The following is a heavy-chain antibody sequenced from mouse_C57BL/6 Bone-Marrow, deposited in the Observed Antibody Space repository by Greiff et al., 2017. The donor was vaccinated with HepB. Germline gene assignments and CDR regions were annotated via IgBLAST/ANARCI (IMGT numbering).Heavy chain of an antibody. CDR2: INPGSGGT. CDR1: GYAFTNYL. J-gene: IGHJ3*01. Sequence: VQLQQSGAELVRPGTSVKVSCKASGYAFTNYLIEWVKQRPGQGLEWIGVINPGSGGTNYNEKFKGKATLTADKSSSTAYMQLSSLTSEDSAVYFCARGSNGFAYWGQGTLVTVSA. D-gene: IGHD1-1*01. V-gene: IGHV1-54*01. CDR3: ARGSNGFAY.